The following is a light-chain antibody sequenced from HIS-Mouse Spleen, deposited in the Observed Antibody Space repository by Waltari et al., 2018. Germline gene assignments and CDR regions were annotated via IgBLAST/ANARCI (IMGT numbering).Light chain of an antibody. CDR2: AAS. J-gene: IGKJ1*01. CDR3: QQLNSYPPP. Sequence: DIQLTQSPSFLSASVGDRVTITCRASQGISSYLACYQQKPGKAPKLLIYAASTLQSGVPSRFSVSGSGTEFTLTISSLQPEDFATYYCQQLNSYPPPFGQGTKVEIK. V-gene: IGKV1-9*01. CDR1: QGISSY.